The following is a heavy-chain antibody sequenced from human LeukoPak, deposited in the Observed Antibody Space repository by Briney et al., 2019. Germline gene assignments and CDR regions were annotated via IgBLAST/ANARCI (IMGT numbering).Heavy chain of an antibody. Sequence: GGSLRLSCAASGFIFSSYWMHWVRQAPGKGLVWVSRINSDGSSTSYADSVKGRFTISRDNAKNTLYLQMNSQRAEDTAVYYCARSPRYCSGGSCYPGRGAFDIWGQGTMVTVSS. J-gene: IGHJ3*02. V-gene: IGHV3-74*01. CDR2: INSDGSST. CDR3: ARSPRYCSGGSCYPGRGAFDI. CDR1: GFIFSSYW. D-gene: IGHD2-15*01.